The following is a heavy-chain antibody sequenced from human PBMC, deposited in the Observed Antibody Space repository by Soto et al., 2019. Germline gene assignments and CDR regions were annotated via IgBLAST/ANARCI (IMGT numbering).Heavy chain of an antibody. CDR3: TVAVAAREFDY. Sequence: GGSLRLSCTASGFTFGDYAMSWFRQAPGKGLEWVGFIRSKAYGGTTEYAASVKGRFTISRDDSKSIAYLQMNSLKTEDTAVYYCTVAVAAREFDYWGQGTLVTVSS. V-gene: IGHV3-49*03. D-gene: IGHD6-19*01. J-gene: IGHJ4*02. CDR1: GFTFGDYA. CDR2: IRSKAYGGTT.